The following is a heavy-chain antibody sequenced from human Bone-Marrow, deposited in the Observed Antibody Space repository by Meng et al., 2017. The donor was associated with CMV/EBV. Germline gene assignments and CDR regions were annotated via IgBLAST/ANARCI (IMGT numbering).Heavy chain of an antibody. CDR2: ISSSGSTI. Sequence: GGSLKISCAASGFTFSSYEMNWIRQAPGKGLEWVSYISSSGSTIYYADSVKGRFTISRDNARNLLFLQMNSRRDEDTAVYYCAGPLGSSSPLDYWGQGTLVTVSS. V-gene: IGHV3-48*03. CDR1: GFTFSSYE. D-gene: IGHD1-26*01. CDR3: AGPLGSSSPLDY. J-gene: IGHJ4*02.